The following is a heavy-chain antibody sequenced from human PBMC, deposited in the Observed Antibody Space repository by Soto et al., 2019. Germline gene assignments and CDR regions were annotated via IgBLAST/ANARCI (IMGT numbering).Heavy chain of an antibody. V-gene: IGHV4-34*01. CDR3: ARLVPYYDFWSGYYTFAY. CDR2: INHSGST. J-gene: IGHJ4*02. Sequence: QVQLQQWGAGLLKPSETLSLTCAVYGGSFSGYYWSWIRQPPGKGLEWIGEINHSGSTNYNPSLKSRVTISVDTSKYQFSLKLSSVTASDTAVYYCARLVPYYDFWSGYYTFAYWGQGTLVTVSS. D-gene: IGHD3-3*01. CDR1: GGSFSGYY.